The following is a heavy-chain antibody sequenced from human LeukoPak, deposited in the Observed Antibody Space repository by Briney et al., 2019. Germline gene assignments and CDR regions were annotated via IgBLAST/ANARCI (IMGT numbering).Heavy chain of an antibody. CDR3: ALTYGANLRPPFDA. Sequence: GGSLRLSCAASGFTFSSYAMHWVRQAPGKGLEYVSAISSNGGSTYYANSVKGRFPISRDNSKNTLYLQMGRLRAEDTAISYCALTYGANLRPPFDAWGPGTLVTVSS. J-gene: IGHJ4*02. CDR2: ISSNGGST. D-gene: IGHD4/OR15-4a*01. CDR1: GFTFSSYA. V-gene: IGHV3-64*01.